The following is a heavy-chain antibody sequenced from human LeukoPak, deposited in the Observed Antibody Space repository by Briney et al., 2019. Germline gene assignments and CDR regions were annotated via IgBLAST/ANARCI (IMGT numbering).Heavy chain of an antibody. CDR3: AREGSSGWYIPSYYYYMDV. CDR1: GRSISSGSYY. Sequence: SQTLSLTCTVSGRSISSGSYYWSWIRQPAGKGLEWIGRIYTSGSTNYNPSLKSRVTISVDTSKNQFSLKLSSVTAADTAVYYCAREGSSGWYIPSYYYYMDVWGKGTTVTISS. V-gene: IGHV4-61*02. D-gene: IGHD6-19*01. J-gene: IGHJ6*03. CDR2: IYTSGST.